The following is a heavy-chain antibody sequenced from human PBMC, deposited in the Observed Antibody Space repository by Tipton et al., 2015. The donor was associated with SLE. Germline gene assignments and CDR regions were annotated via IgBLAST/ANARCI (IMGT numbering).Heavy chain of an antibody. Sequence: TLSLTCTVSGGSISSGGYYWSWIRQHPGKGLEWNGYIYYSGSTYYNPSLKSRITISVDTSKNQFSLKLISVTAADAAVYYCARGPPRTGEERWFDPWGQGALVSVSS. CDR2: IYYSGST. CDR1: GGSISSGGYY. CDR3: ARGPPRTGEERWFDP. V-gene: IGHV4-31*03. D-gene: IGHD7-27*01. J-gene: IGHJ5*02.